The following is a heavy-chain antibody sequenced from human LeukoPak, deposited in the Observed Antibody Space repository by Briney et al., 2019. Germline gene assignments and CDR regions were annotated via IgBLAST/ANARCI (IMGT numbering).Heavy chain of an antibody. J-gene: IGHJ4*02. D-gene: IGHD4-17*01. CDR1: GFTFSTYG. V-gene: IGHV3-30*02. Sequence: GGSLRLSCAASGFTFSTYGMHWGRQAPGKGLEWVSLIRYDGGKKYYADSVKGRFTISRDNSKNTLYLQMNSLRAEDTAVYYCVKDPYGDYLRYFDYRGQGTLVTVSS. CDR2: IRYDGGKK. CDR3: VKDPYGDYLRYFDY.